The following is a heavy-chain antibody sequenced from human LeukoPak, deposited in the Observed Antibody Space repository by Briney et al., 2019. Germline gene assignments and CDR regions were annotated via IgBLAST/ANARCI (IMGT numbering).Heavy chain of an antibody. V-gene: IGHV4-61*02. CDR1: GASINSGTYS. J-gene: IGHJ4*02. CDR2: IYSSGST. D-gene: IGHD4-23*01. Sequence: SQTLSLTCTVSGASINSGTYSYSWIRQSAGTGLEWIGRIYSSGSTNYNPSLKSRVTISVGTSENQFSLRLSSVTAADTAVYFCARDRGRGNSNPFEIWGPGTLVTVSS. CDR3: ARDRGRGNSNPFEI.